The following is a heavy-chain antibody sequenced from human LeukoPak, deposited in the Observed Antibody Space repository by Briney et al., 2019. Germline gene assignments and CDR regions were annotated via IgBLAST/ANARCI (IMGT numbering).Heavy chain of an antibody. CDR2: ITSSSSTI. D-gene: IGHD3-10*01. V-gene: IGHV3-48*04. Sequence: GGSLRLSCAASGFTFTTYAMSWVRQAPGKGLEWVAYITSSSSTIYYADSVKGRFTISRDNAKNSLHLQINSLRAEDTAVYYCARDLSYYGSGIDFWGQGTLVTVSS. J-gene: IGHJ4*02. CDR3: ARDLSYYGSGIDF. CDR1: GFTFTTYA.